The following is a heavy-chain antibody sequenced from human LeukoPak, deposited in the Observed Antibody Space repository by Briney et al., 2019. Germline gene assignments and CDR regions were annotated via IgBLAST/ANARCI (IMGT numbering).Heavy chain of an antibody. J-gene: IGHJ4*02. Sequence: PGGSLRLSCAASGFTFSSYAMSWVRQAPGKGLEWVSAISGSGGSTHYADSVKGRFTISRDNSKNTLYLQMNSLRAEDTAVYYCAKDRYYDSSGYYGDYDYWGQGTLVTVSS. V-gene: IGHV3-23*01. D-gene: IGHD3-22*01. CDR3: AKDRYYDSSGYYGDYDY. CDR1: GFTFSSYA. CDR2: ISGSGGST.